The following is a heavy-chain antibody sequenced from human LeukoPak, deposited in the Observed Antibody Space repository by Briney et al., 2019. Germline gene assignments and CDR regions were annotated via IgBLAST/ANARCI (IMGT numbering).Heavy chain of an antibody. CDR3: AKRVGYYMDV. CDR1: GLTFSSYG. J-gene: IGHJ6*03. V-gene: IGHV3-23*01. Sequence: GGTLRLSCAASGLTFSSYGMSWVRQAPGKGLEWVSAISGSGGSTYYADSVKGRFTISRDNSKNTLYLQMNSLRAEDTAVYYCAKRVGYYMDVWGKGTTVTISS. CDR2: ISGSGGST.